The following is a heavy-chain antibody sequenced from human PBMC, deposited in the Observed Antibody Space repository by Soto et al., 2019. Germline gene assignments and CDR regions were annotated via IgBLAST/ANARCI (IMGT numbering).Heavy chain of an antibody. D-gene: IGHD2-15*01. Sequence: GGTLSNFAISWVRQAPGQGLEWMGGIIPMSGTVNYAQKFRDRVIFTADKSTNTAYMELSSLRSEDTALYFCARDAPRHCSVNICFSAYFDFWGQGNLVTVSS. CDR2: IIPMSGTV. J-gene: IGHJ4*02. CDR1: GGTLSNFA. V-gene: IGHV1-69*06. CDR3: ARDAPRHCSVNICFSAYFDF.